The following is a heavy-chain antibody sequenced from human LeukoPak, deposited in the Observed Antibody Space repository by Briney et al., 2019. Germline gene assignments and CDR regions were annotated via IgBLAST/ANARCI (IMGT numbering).Heavy chain of an antibody. V-gene: IGHV3-23*01. CDR1: GFTCSSYA. D-gene: IGHD3-22*01. Sequence: GGSLRLSCAASGFTCSSYAMSWVRQAPGRGLEWVSGIIENGGETYYADSVRGRFTISRDNSKNTLFMQMNSLRAEDTAVYYCAKDFYDSSGSRYDYWGQGTLVTVSS. CDR2: IIENGGET. J-gene: IGHJ4*02. CDR3: AKDFYDSSGSRYDY.